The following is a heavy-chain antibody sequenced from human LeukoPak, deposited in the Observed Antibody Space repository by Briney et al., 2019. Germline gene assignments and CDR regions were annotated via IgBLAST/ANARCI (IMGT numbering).Heavy chain of an antibody. D-gene: IGHD3-22*01. Sequence: GESLKISCKGSGYSFTSYWIGWVRQMPGKGLEWMGIIYPGDSDTRYSPSFQGQVTISADKSISTAYLQWSSLKASDTAMYYCARQYYYDSYDGGAFDIWGRGTMVTVSS. CDR1: GYSFTSYW. V-gene: IGHV5-51*01. CDR3: ARQYYYDSYDGGAFDI. J-gene: IGHJ3*02. CDR2: IYPGDSDT.